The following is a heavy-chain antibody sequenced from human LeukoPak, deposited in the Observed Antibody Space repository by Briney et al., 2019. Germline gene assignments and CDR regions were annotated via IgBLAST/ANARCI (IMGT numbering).Heavy chain of an antibody. D-gene: IGHD6-19*01. J-gene: IGHJ4*02. CDR3: ARVPGSGWYFP. CDR2: ISWNSGSI. CDR1: GFTFDDYA. V-gene: IGHV3-9*01. Sequence: GGPLRLSCAASGFTFDDYAMHWVRQAPGKGLEWVSGISWNSGSIGYADSVKGRFTISRDNAKNTLYLQMNSLRAEDTAVYYCARVPGSGWYFPWGQGTLVTVSS.